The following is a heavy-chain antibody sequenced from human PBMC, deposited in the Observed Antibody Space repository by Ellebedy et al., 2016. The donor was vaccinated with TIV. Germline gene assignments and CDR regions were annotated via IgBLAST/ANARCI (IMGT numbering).Heavy chain of an antibody. D-gene: IGHD4-17*01. CDR2: IYQDGSEK. V-gene: IGHV3-7*01. Sequence: PGGSLRLSCAASGFSFRSYWMSWVRQAPGKGLEWVANIYQDGSEKYYVDSVEGRFTISRDNAKNSLYLEMKSLRAEDTAVYYCARRGSYGDYAVQVNNWFDSWGQGTPVTVSP. J-gene: IGHJ5*01. CDR1: GFSFRSYW. CDR3: ARRGSYGDYAVQVNNWFDS.